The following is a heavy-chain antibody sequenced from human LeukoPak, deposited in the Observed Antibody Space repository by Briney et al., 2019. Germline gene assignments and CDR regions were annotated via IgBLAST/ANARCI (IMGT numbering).Heavy chain of an antibody. J-gene: IGHJ4*02. CDR1: GFTFDDYA. D-gene: IGHD1-26*01. Sequence: GGSLRLSCAASGFTFDDYAMHWVRQAPGKGLEWVSDISWNGGSIDYADSVKGRFTISRDNAKNSLFLQMNGLRPEDTAFYYCAKDRWELPKYFDYWGQGTLVTVSS. CDR3: AKDRWELPKYFDY. CDR2: ISWNGGSI. V-gene: IGHV3-9*01.